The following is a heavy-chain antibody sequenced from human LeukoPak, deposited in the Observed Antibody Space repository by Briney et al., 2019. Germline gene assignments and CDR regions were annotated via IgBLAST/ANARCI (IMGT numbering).Heavy chain of an antibody. V-gene: IGHV3-7*03. CDR2: MKQDGSEK. CDR3: AREGIQLWLARDY. CDR1: GFTFSSDW. J-gene: IGHJ4*02. D-gene: IGHD5-18*01. Sequence: GGSLRLSCAASGFTFSSDWMSWVRQAPGKVLEWVANMKQDGSEKYYVDSVKGRFTISRDNAKNSLYLQMNSLRAEDTAVYYCAREGIQLWLARDYWGQGTLVTVSS.